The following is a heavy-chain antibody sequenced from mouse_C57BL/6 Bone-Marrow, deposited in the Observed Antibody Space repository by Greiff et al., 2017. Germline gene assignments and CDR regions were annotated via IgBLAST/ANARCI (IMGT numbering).Heavy chain of an antibody. Sequence: VQLQQPGAELVKPGASVKLSCKASGYTFTSYWMQWVKQRPGQGLEWIGEIDPSDSYTNYNQKFKGKATLTVDTSSRTAYMQLSSLTSEDSAVYYCAATLFDYWGQGTTLTVSS. V-gene: IGHV1-50*01. CDR3: AATLFDY. CDR2: IDPSDSYT. D-gene: IGHD1-1*01. CDR1: GYTFTSYW. J-gene: IGHJ2*01.